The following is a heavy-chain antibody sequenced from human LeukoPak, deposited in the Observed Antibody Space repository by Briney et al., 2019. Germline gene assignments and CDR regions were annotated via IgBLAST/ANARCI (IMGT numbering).Heavy chain of an antibody. CDR2: ISSSGSTI. J-gene: IGHJ4*02. D-gene: IGHD6-13*01. Sequence: GGSLRLSCAASGFTFSSYEMNWVRQAPGKGLEWVSYISSSGSTIYYADSVKARFTISRDNAKNSLYLQMNSLRAEDTAVYYCARDVGLPIAAAGDYWGQGTLVTVSS. CDR1: GFTFSSYE. V-gene: IGHV3-48*03. CDR3: ARDVGLPIAAAGDY.